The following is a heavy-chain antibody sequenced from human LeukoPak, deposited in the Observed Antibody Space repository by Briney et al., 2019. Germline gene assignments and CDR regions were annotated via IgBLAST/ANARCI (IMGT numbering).Heavy chain of an antibody. CDR1: GYTFTGYY. J-gene: IGHJ4*02. V-gene: IGHV1-18*04. D-gene: IGHD6-13*01. Sequence: ASVKVSCKASGYTFTGYYMHWVRQAPGQGLERMGWISAYNGNTNYAQKLQGRVTMTTDTSTSTAYMELRSLRSDDTAVYYCARDQEIAAAGTQLDYWGQGTLVTVSS. CDR2: ISAYNGNT. CDR3: ARDQEIAAAGTQLDY.